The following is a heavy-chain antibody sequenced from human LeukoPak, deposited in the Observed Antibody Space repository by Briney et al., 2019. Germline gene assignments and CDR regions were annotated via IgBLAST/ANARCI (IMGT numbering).Heavy chain of an antibody. V-gene: IGHV1-2*02. Sequence: AASVKVSCKASGYTFTGYYIHRVRQAPGQGLELMGWINPNSGGTNYAQKFQGRVTMTRDSSISTAYMELNRLTSDDTAVYYCARGEAVASHDYWGQGTLVTVSS. J-gene: IGHJ4*02. D-gene: IGHD6-19*01. CDR1: GYTFTGYY. CDR3: ARGEAVASHDY. CDR2: INPNSGGT.